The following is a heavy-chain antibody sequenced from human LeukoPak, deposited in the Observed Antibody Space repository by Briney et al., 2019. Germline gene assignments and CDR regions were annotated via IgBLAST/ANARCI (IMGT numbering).Heavy chain of an antibody. D-gene: IGHD2-15*01. Sequence: GGCLRLSCSASGFTFSNYAMHWVRPAPGKGVEYGSIIYSNGGSTYYTDSVKGRFTISRDNAKNTLYLQMSSLRAEDTAVYYCVKGVVVAASVWEYFQHWGQGTLVIVSS. CDR3: VKGVVVAASVWEYFQH. V-gene: IGHV3-64D*06. J-gene: IGHJ1*01. CDR1: GFTFSNYA. CDR2: IYSNGGST.